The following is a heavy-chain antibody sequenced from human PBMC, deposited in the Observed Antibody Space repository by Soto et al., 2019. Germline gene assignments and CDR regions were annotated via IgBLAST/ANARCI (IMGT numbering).Heavy chain of an antibody. V-gene: IGHV1-2*02. J-gene: IGHJ3*02. D-gene: IGHD2-8*02. CDR2: INPYSGGA. CDR3: ARLMHYSHTGGSSHSGFDM. Sequence: QVQLVQSGAEVKKPGASVKVSCEASGYTFTDYFIHWVRQAPGQGLEWIGWINPYSGGAELSQKLQGRVTMTRDTSISTAYMEVSSLRSDDTAVFYCARLMHYSHTGGSSHSGFDMWGQGTLVTVSS. CDR1: GYTFTDYF.